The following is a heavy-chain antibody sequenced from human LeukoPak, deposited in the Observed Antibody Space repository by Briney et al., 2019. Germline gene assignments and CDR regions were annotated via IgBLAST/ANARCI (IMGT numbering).Heavy chain of an antibody. V-gene: IGHV3-30*02. D-gene: IGHD3-10*01. Sequence: GGSLRLSCAASGFTFSSYVMHWVRQAPGKGLEWVAFIRYDGSNKSYADSVKGRFTISRDNSKSTLDLQMNSLRAEDTAVYYCARGGDFYWGQGTLVTVSS. CDR3: ARGGDFY. CDR1: GFTFSSYV. CDR2: IRYDGSNK. J-gene: IGHJ4*02.